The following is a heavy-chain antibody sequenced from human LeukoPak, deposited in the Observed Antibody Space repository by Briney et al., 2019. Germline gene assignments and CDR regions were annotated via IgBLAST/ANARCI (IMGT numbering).Heavy chain of an antibody. D-gene: IGHD3-3*01. V-gene: IGHV3-23*01. J-gene: IGHJ4*02. CDR1: GFTFSSYA. CDR3: AKVLLRIFGVALPFDY. CDR2: ISGSGGST. Sequence: GGSLRLSCAASGFTFSSYAMSWVRQAPGKGLEWVSAISGSGGSTYYADSVKGRFTISRDNSKNTLYLQMNSLRAEDTAVYYCAKVLLRIFGVALPFDYWGQGTLVTVSS.